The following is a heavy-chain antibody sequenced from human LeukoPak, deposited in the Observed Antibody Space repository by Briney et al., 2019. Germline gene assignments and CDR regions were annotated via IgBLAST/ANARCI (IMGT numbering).Heavy chain of an antibody. Sequence: GGSLRLSCAASEFTLSSYWMHSVRQAPGKGLVWVSRINGDGSRTTYADSVKGRFTISRDNAKNMLYLQMNSLRAEDTAVYYCASDSDRSVYSFFQYWGQGTLVTVSS. CDR2: INGDGSRT. J-gene: IGHJ4*02. V-gene: IGHV3-74*01. CDR1: EFTLSSYW. D-gene: IGHD3-22*01. CDR3: ASDSDRSVYSFFQY.